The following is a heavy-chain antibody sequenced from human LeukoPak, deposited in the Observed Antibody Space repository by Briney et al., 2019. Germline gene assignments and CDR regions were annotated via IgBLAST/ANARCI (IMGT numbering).Heavy chain of an antibody. D-gene: IGHD3-10*01. Sequence: SETLSLTCSVSGDSITYFYWSWIRQAAGKGLEWIGRISSSGSTDYSASLKSRVTISLDTSRNQFSLRLNSVTAADTAVYYCAKSNGYGLIDIWGQGTMVTVSS. V-gene: IGHV4-4*07. CDR1: GDSITYFY. J-gene: IGHJ3*02. CDR2: ISSSGST. CDR3: AKSNGYGLIDI.